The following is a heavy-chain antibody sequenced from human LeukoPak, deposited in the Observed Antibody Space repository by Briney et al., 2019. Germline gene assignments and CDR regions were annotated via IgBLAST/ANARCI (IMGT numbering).Heavy chain of an antibody. J-gene: IGHJ6*02. D-gene: IGHD6-13*01. CDR3: ATFTPIAAAGLYYYGMDV. Sequence: ASVKVSCKVSGYTLTELSMHWVRQAPGKGLEWMGGFDPEDGETIYAQKFQGRVTMTEDTSTDTAYMELSSLRSEDTAVYYCATFTPIAAAGLYYYGMDVWGQGTMVTVSS. CDR1: GYTLTELS. V-gene: IGHV1-24*01. CDR2: FDPEDGET.